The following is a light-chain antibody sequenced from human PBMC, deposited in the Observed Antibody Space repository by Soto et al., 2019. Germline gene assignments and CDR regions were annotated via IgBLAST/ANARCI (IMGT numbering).Light chain of an antibody. J-gene: IGKJ1*01. CDR2: KAS. Sequence: DIQLTQSPSVLSAYVGDRVTITCRASQGIRHDLGWYQQKPGKAPKLLIYKASTLKSGVPSRFSGSGSGTEFTLTISSLQPDDFATYYCQHYNSYSEAFGQGTKVDI. V-gene: IGKV1-5*03. CDR1: QGIRHD. CDR3: QHYNSYSEA.